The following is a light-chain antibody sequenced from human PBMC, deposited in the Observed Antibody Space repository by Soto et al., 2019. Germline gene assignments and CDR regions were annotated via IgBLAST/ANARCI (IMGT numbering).Light chain of an antibody. CDR1: SSDVGGYNY. CDR3: SSYTSSSTRV. CDR2: DVS. J-gene: IGLJ2*01. Sequence: QSVLTQPASVSGSPGQSITISCTGTSSDVGGYNYVSWYQQHTGKAPKLMIYDVSNRPSGVSNRFSCSKSGNTDSLTISGRQAEDEVDYYCSSYTSSSTRVFGGGTKRTGL. V-gene: IGLV2-14*01.